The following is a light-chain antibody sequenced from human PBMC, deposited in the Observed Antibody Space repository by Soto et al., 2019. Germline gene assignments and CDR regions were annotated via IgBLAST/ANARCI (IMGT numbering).Light chain of an antibody. J-gene: IGLJ3*02. Sequence: QSVLAQPPSATGTPGQRVTISCSGSSSNIGSNTVNWYQQLPGTAPKLLIYSNNQRPSGVPDRFSGSKSGTSASLAISGLQSEDEAYYYCAAWDDSLNGWVFGGGTKLTFL. CDR2: SNN. CDR1: SSNIGSNT. V-gene: IGLV1-44*01. CDR3: AAWDDSLNGWV.